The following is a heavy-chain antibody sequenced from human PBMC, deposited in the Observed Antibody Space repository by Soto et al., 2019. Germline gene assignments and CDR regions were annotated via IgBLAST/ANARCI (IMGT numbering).Heavy chain of an antibody. J-gene: IGHJ5*02. CDR3: VRDGTKTLRDWFDP. CDR1: GASISGFY. CDR2: IYATGTT. Sequence: SETLSLTCTVSGASISGFYWSWIRKSAEKGLEWIGRIYATGTTDYNPSLKSRVMMSVDTSKKQLSLKLRSVTAADTAVYYCVRDGTKTLRDWFDPWGQGISVTVSS. D-gene: IGHD1-1*01. V-gene: IGHV4-4*07.